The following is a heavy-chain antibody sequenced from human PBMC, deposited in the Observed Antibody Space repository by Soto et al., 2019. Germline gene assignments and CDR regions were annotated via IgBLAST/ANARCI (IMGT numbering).Heavy chain of an antibody. V-gene: IGHV3-33*05. CDR3: ARRWNYCLDF. CDR1: GFKFREFG. J-gene: IGHJ4*02. Sequence: QMQLVESGGGVVQPGGSLRLSCAASGFKFREFGMHWVRQAPGKGLEWVALISYDGSDYADSVKGRFTISRDDSRDTLYLHMGNVRGDDTDVYYCARRWNYCLDFWGQGTLVAVSS. D-gene: IGHD3-10*01. CDR2: ISYDGSD.